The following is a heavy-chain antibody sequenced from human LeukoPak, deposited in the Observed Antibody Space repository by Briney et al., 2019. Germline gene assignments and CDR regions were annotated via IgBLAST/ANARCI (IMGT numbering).Heavy chain of an antibody. CDR1: GGSISSYY. CDR2: IYTSGST. CDR3: AREFKLYNWNQRVPLGFDL. D-gene: IGHD1-20*01. V-gene: IGHV4-4*07. Sequence: SETLSLTCTVSGGSISSYYWSWIRQPAGKGLEWIGRIYTSGSTNYNPSLKSRVTMSVDTSKNQFSLKLSSVTAADTAVYYCAREFKLYNWNQRVPLGFDLWGRGTLVTVSS. J-gene: IGHJ2*01.